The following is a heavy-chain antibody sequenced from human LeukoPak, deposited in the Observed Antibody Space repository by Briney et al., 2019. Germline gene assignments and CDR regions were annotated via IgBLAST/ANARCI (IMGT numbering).Heavy chain of an antibody. CDR3: ARVTILRGVTLDS. J-gene: IGHJ4*02. Sequence: TGGSLRLSCAASGFMFSKYGMSWVRQAPGKGLEWVSSISSTSTFIYYGDSVKGRFTISRDNARNSLYLQMNSLRAEDTAIYYCARVTILRGVTLDSWGQGTLVTVS. CDR1: GFMFSKYG. D-gene: IGHD3-10*01. CDR2: ISSTSTFI. V-gene: IGHV3-21*01.